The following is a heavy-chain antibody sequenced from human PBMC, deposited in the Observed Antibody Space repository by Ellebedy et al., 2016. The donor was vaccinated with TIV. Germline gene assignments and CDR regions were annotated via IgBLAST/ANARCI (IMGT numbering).Heavy chain of an antibody. D-gene: IGHD1-1*01. CDR1: GFTFSDYY. V-gene: IGHV3-72*01. CDR3: ARDTTSDY. CDR2: SRNKAKSYTT. J-gene: IGHJ4*02. Sequence: GESLKISCAASGFTFSDYYMNWVRLAPGKGPEWVGRSRNKAKSYTTDYAASVKCRFTIPRDDSKNSLYLQMNSLKTEDTAIYYCARDTTSDYWGQGALVTVSS.